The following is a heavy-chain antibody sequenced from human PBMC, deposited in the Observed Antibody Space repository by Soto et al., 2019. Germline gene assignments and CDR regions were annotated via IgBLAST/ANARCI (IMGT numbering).Heavy chain of an antibody. D-gene: IGHD3-10*01. CDR3: ARGSDWKGVRGVIPLRYYYYGMDV. V-gene: IGHV4-34*01. CDR2: INHSGST. Sequence: PSETLSLTCAVYGGSFSGYYWSWIRQPPGKGLEWIGEINHSGSTNYNPSLKSRVTISVDTSKNQFSLKLSSVTAADTAVYYCARGSDWKGVRGVIPLRYYYYGMDVWGQGTTVTVSS. CDR1: GGSFSGYY. J-gene: IGHJ6*02.